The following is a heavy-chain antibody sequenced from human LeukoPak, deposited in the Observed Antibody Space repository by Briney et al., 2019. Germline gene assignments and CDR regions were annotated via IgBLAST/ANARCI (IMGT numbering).Heavy chain of an antibody. CDR3: ATDSHIVATSWAFDI. D-gene: IGHD5-12*01. V-gene: IGHV1-24*01. J-gene: IGHJ3*02. CDR1: GYTLTELS. Sequence: ASVKVSFKVSGYTLTELSMHWVRQAPGKGLEWMGGFDPEDGETIYAQKFQGRVTMTEDTSTDTAYMELSSLRSEDTAVYYCATDSHIVATSWAFDIWGQGTMVTVSS. CDR2: FDPEDGET.